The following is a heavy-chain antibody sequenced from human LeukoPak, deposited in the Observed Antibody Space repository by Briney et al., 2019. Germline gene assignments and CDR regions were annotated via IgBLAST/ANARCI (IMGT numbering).Heavy chain of an antibody. CDR2: ISAYNGNT. Sequence: ASVKVSCKASGYTFTSYGISWVRQAPGQGLEWMGWISAYNGNTNYAQKLQGRVTMTTDTSTSTAYMELRSLRSDDTAVYYCARDPSGSDSCSWYLWFDPWGQGTLVTVSS. CDR3: ARDPSGSDSCSWYLWFDP. D-gene: IGHD6-13*01. CDR1: GYTFTSYG. J-gene: IGHJ5*02. V-gene: IGHV1-18*01.